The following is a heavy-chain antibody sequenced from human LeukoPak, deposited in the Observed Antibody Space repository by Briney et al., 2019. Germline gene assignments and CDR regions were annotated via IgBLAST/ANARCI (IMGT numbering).Heavy chain of an antibody. D-gene: IGHD1-26*01. V-gene: IGHV3-7*03. Sequence: GGCVKLSCAASVFNFSNDGIAWVRHAPGKGLEWVGNTKEDASEKYYEDSVRGRFTTSRDNAKNSLYLQMNSLRAEDTAVYYCARLHSGRYYGDAFDVWGQGTMVTVSS. J-gene: IGHJ3*01. CDR1: VFNFSNDG. CDR2: TKEDASEK. CDR3: ARLHSGRYYGDAFDV.